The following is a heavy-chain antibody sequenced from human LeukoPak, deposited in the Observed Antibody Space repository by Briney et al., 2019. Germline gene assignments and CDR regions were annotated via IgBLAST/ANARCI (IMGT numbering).Heavy chain of an antibody. CDR2: INHSGST. CDR3: ARVVMVRGPPRPYMDV. CDR1: GGSFSGYY. D-gene: IGHD3-10*01. V-gene: IGHV4-34*01. J-gene: IGHJ6*03. Sequence: KPSETLSLTCAVYGGSFSGYYWSWIRQPPGKGLEWIGEINHSGSTNYNPSLKSRVTISVDTSKNQFSLKLSSVTAADTAVYYCARVVMVRGPPRPYMDVWGKGTTVTVSS.